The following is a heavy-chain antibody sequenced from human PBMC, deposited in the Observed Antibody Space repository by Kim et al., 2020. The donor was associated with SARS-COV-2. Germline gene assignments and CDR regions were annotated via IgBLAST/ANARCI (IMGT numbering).Heavy chain of an antibody. CDR2: IYYSGST. J-gene: IGHJ5*02. Sequence: SETLSLTCTVSGGSISSYYWSWIRQPPGKGLEWIGYIYYSGSTNYNPSLKSRVTISVDTSKNQFSLKLSSVTAADTAVYYCARAPGCSGGSCYGPAMSRTYNWFDPWGQGTLVTVSP. V-gene: IGHV4-59*01. CDR3: ARAPGCSGGSCYGPAMSRTYNWFDP. CDR1: GGSISSYY. D-gene: IGHD2-15*01.